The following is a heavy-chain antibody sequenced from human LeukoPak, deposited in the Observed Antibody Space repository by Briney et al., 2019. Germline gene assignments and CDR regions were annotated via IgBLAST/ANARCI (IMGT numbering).Heavy chain of an antibody. CDR1: GFSFSSYW. Sequence: GGSLRLSCEASGFSFSSYWMTWVRQPPGKGPEWVANIRQDESERYSADSVKGRFTISRDNAKESVYLHMSSLRAEDTALYYCARLSAYYYGSYFYYYMDVWGKGTTVTVSS. D-gene: IGHD3-10*01. V-gene: IGHV3-7*01. CDR3: ARLSAYYYGSYFYYYMDV. J-gene: IGHJ6*03. CDR2: IRQDESER.